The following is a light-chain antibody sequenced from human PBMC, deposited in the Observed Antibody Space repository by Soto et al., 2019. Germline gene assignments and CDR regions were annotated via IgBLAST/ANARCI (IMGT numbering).Light chain of an antibody. V-gene: IGKV3-20*01. Sequence: EIVLTQSPGTLSLSPGERATLSCRASQSVSSSYLAWYQQKPGQAPRLLIYGASSRATGIPDRFSGSGSGTDFTLTSSRLEPEDFAVYYGQQYGSSPRTFGPGTKVDIK. CDR2: GAS. J-gene: IGKJ3*01. CDR1: QSVSSSY. CDR3: QQYGSSPRT.